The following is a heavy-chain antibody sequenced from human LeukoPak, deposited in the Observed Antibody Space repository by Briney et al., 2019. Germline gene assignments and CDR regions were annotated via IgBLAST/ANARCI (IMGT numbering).Heavy chain of an antibody. CDR2: ISGSGGST. V-gene: IGHV3-23*01. D-gene: IGHD3-9*01. CDR1: GFTFSSYW. CDR3: AKAPYYDILTGYYSGGGYFDY. J-gene: IGHJ4*02. Sequence: GGSLRLSCAASGFTFSSYWMSWVRQAPGKGLEWVSAISGSGGSTYYADSVKGRFTISRDNSKNTLYLQMNSLRAEDTAVYYCAKAPYYDILTGYYSGGGYFDYWGQGTLVTVSS.